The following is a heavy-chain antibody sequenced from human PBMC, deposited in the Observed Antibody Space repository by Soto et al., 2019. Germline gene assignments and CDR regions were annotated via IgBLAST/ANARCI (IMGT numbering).Heavy chain of an antibody. Sequence: KTSETLSLTCTVSGGSISSYYWSWIRQPPGKGLEWIGYIYYSGSTNYNPSLKSRVTISVDTSKNQFSLKLSSVTAADTAVYYCARTYDFWSGYYDRVRSYYYYGMDVWGQGTTVTVSS. J-gene: IGHJ6*02. CDR1: GGSISSYY. D-gene: IGHD3-3*01. CDR2: IYYSGST. V-gene: IGHV4-59*01. CDR3: ARTYDFWSGYYDRVRSYYYYGMDV.